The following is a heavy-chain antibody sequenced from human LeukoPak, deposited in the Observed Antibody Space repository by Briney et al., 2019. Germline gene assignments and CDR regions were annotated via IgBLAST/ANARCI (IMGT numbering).Heavy chain of an antibody. CDR2: INYSGGT. D-gene: IGHD1-26*01. V-gene: IGHV4-59*01. CDR1: GGSIRNYF. Sequence: SETLSLTCTVSGGSIRNYFWSWIRQPPGKGLEWLGYINYSGGTNYNPFLKSRVTISVDTSKNQFSLKLNSVTAADTAVYYCARDGGRYRNDAFDFWGQGTVVTVSS. J-gene: IGHJ3*01. CDR3: ARDGGRYRNDAFDF.